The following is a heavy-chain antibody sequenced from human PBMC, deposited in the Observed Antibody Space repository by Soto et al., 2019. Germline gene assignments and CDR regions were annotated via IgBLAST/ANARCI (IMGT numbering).Heavy chain of an antibody. CDR3: ASGRAMAV. V-gene: IGHV3-30-3*01. CDR1: GFTFSIYP. Sequence: QVQLVESGGGVVQPGRSLRLSCAASGFTFSIYPMHWVRQAPGKGLEWVAVISYDGSDRYYADSVKGRFTISRDNSKNTLSLQMNSLRPEDTAAYHCASGRAMAVWGQGTTVTVSS. J-gene: IGHJ6*02. CDR2: ISYDGSDR.